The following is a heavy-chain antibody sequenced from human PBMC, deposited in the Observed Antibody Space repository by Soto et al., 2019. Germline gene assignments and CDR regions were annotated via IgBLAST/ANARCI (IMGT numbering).Heavy chain of an antibody. Sequence: EVQLLESGGGLVQPGGSLRLSCAASGFTFSSYAMSWVRQAPGKGLEWVSAISGSGGSTYYADSVKGRFTISRDNSKNTLYLQMDSLRAEDTAVYYCAKDWYSVYCSRGSCYPRGYWGQGTLVTVSS. J-gene: IGHJ4*02. CDR2: ISGSGGST. V-gene: IGHV3-23*01. CDR3: AKDWYSVYCSRGSCYPRGY. CDR1: GFTFSSYA. D-gene: IGHD2-15*01.